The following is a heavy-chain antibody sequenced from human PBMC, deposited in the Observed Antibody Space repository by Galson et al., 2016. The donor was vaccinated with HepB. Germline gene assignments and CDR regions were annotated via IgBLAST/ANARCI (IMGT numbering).Heavy chain of an antibody. CDR3: AKGRWELTRGYFDC. V-gene: IGHV3-9*01. CDR1: GFNFDDYG. D-gene: IGHD3-10*01. CDR2: ISWNSRSI. Sequence: SLRLSCAASGFNFDDYGMHWVPQAPGKGLEWVSGISWNSRSIGYADSVEGRFTISRDNAKKSLYLQMESLRPEATAVYYCAKGRWELTRGYFDCWGQGTLVTVSS. J-gene: IGHJ4*02.